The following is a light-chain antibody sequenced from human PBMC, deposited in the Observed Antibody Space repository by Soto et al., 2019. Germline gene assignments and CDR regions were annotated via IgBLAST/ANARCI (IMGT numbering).Light chain of an antibody. J-gene: IGLJ1*01. CDR2: DVT. V-gene: IGLV2-14*01. CDR1: SSDIGAYNY. Sequence: QSALTQPASVSGSPGQSITISCTGTSSDIGAYNYVSWYQQHPGKAPKLIIYDVTNRPSGVSSRFSGSKSDNTASLTISGLQAEDEADYHCSSYRGSSALEVFGTGTKLTVL. CDR3: SSYRGSSALEV.